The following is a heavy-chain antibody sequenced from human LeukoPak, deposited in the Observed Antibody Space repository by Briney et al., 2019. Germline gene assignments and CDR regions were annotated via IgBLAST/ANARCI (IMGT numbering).Heavy chain of an antibody. CDR3: ARQGPGYSSSWYCFFDL. CDR2: IYPGDCDT. Sequence: GESLKISCKGSGYSFTSFWIGWVRQMPGKGLEWVGIIYPGDCDTSYSPSFQGQVTISADKSISTAYLQWSSLKASDTAMYYCARQGPGYSSSWYCFFDLWGRGTLVTVSS. CDR1: GYSFTSFW. D-gene: IGHD6-13*01. J-gene: IGHJ2*01. V-gene: IGHV5-51*01.